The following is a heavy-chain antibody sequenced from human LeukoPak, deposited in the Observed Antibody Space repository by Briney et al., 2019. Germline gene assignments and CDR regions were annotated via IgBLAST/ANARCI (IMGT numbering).Heavy chain of an antibody. Sequence: SQTLSLTCAISGDSVSSNSVAWNWIRQSPSSGPEWLGRTYYRSKWYIDYADSVRSRITISPDTSKNQFSLQLNSMTPEDTAIYYCARGRVSAFDIRGQGTMVTVSS. CDR3: ARGRVSAFDI. CDR2: TYYRSKWYI. J-gene: IGHJ3*02. V-gene: IGHV6-1*01. CDR1: GDSVSSNSVA. D-gene: IGHD2-8*01.